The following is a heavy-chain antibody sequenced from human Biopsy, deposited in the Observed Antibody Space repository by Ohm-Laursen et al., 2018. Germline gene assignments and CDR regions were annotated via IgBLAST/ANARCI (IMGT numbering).Heavy chain of an antibody. CDR2: VYNGGIT. J-gene: IGHJ5*01. V-gene: IGHV4-59*07. D-gene: IGHD3-3*01. Sequence: SDTLSLTCSVSGGSIISYYWTWIRQPPGKGLEWIGHVYNGGITNYNPSLKSRVTISKDTPKNQFSLQVNSVTAADTAVYYCARVRGGFLEWFDYWGQGTLVTVSS. CDR3: ARVRGGFLEWFDY. CDR1: GGSIISYY.